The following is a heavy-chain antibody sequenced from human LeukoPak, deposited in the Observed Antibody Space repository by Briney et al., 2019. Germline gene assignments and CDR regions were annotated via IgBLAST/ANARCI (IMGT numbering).Heavy chain of an antibody. D-gene: IGHD6-19*01. J-gene: IGHJ4*02. Sequence: GGCLRLSCAVSGFTFSDHSMDWVRQAPGKGLEWVGRTRNKANTYTTEYAASVKGRFTISRDDSRNSLFLQMNSLKTEDTAVYYCARDISVGATYYFDSWGQGTLVTVSS. V-gene: IGHV3-72*01. CDR3: ARDISVGATYYFDS. CDR2: TRNKANTYTT. CDR1: GFTFSDHS.